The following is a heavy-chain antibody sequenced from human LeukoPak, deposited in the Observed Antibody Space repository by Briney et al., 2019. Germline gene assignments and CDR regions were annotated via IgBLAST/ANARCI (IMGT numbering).Heavy chain of an antibody. CDR3: AKGRRCSGYYYYFDY. V-gene: IGHV3-23*01. Sequence: GGSLRLSCAASGFTFSSYAMSWVRQAPGKGLEWVSAISGSGGSTYYADSVKGRFTISRDNSKNTLYLQMNSLSAEETAVYYCAKGRRCSGYYYYFDYWGQGTLVTVSS. D-gene: IGHD3-22*01. CDR1: GFTFSSYA. CDR2: ISGSGGST. J-gene: IGHJ4*02.